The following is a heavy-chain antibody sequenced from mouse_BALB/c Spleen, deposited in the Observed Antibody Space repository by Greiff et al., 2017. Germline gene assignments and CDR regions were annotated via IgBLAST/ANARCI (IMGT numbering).Heavy chain of an antibody. V-gene: IGHV5-4*02. Sequence: EVKLVESGGGLVKPGGSLKLSCAASGFTFSDYYMYWVRQTPEKRLEWVATISDGGSYTYYPDSVKGRFTISRDNAKNNLYLQMSSLKSEDTAMYYCADYRFAYWGQGTLVTVSA. CDR1: GFTFSDYY. J-gene: IGHJ3*01. CDR2: ISDGGSYT. D-gene: IGHD1-1*02. CDR3: ADYRFAY.